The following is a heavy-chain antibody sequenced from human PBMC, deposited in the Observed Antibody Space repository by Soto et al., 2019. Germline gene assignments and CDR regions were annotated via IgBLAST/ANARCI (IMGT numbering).Heavy chain of an antibody. CDR2: IFHTGTT. CDR3: TRAPVSGSYCFDF. CDR1: GGSVSSGNYY. Sequence: PSETLSLTCTVSGGSVSSGNYYWSWIRQPPGKGLEWIGYIFHTGTTNYNPSLKSRVAISLDTSMNQFSLKLSSVTAADTAVYYFTRAPVSGSYCFDFWGQGTPVTVSS. D-gene: IGHD1-26*01. J-gene: IGHJ4*02. V-gene: IGHV4-61*01.